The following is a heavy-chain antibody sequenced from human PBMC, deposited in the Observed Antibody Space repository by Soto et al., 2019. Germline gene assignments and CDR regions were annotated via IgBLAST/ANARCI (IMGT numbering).Heavy chain of an antibody. CDR2: INSEGTSA. J-gene: IGHJ4*02. V-gene: IGHV3-74*01. CDR3: ARDLYSGCDY. CDR1: GFVFSSYW. D-gene: IGHD5-12*01. Sequence: EVQLVESGGGLVQPGGSLSLSCAASGFVFSSYWMNWVRQAPGKGPVWVARINSEGTSAFYADSVKGRFTFSRDNAKNTLYLQINSLRGEDTAVYYCARDLYSGCDYWGQGTLVTVSS.